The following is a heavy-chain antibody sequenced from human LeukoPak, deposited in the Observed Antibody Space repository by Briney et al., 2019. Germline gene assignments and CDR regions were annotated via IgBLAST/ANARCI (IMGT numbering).Heavy chain of an antibody. D-gene: IGHD3-22*01. CDR2: INAGNGNT. Sequence: ASVKVSCKASGYTFTSYAMHWVRQAPGQRLEWMGWINAGNGNTKYSQKFQGRVTITRDTSASTAYMELSSLRSEDTAVYYCARDPPYYDSSGYYLLGYWGQGTLVTVSS. CDR1: GYTFTSYA. CDR3: ARDPPYYDSSGYYLLGY. V-gene: IGHV1-3*01. J-gene: IGHJ4*02.